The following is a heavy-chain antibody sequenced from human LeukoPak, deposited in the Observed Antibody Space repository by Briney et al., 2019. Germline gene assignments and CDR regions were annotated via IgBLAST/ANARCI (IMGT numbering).Heavy chain of an antibody. CDR1: GFTFSSYG. V-gene: IGHV3-33*01. CDR3: ARGLYSYGYNWFDP. CDR2: IWYDGSNK. Sequence: GGSLRLSCAASGFTFSSYGMHWVRQAPGKGLEWVAVIWYDGSNKYYADSVKGRFTISRDNSKNTLYLQMNSLRAEDTAVYYCARGLYSYGYNWFDPWGQGTLVTVSP. D-gene: IGHD5-18*01. J-gene: IGHJ5*02.